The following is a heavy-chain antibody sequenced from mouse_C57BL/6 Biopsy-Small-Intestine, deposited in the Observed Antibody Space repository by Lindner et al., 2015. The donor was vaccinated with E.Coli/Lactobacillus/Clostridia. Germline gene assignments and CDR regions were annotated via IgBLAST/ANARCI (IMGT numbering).Heavy chain of an antibody. J-gene: IGHJ1*01. D-gene: IGHD1-1*02. CDR1: GGTFNSYA. Sequence: SVKVSCKASGGTFNSYAISWVRQAPGQGLEWMGGIIPIFDTANYAQKFQGRVTITADESTSTAYMELSSLRSEDTAVYYCARGGRCSGGSCRQNYYFYGMDVWGQGTTVTASS. CDR3: ARGGRCSGGSCRQNYYFYGMDV. V-gene: IGHV1-81*01. CDR2: IIPIFDTA.